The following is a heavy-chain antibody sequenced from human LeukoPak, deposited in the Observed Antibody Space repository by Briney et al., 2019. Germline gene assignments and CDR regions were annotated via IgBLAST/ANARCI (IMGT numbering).Heavy chain of an antibody. V-gene: IGHV3-64D*06. J-gene: IGHJ4*02. Sequence: GGSLRLSCSASGFTFSSYALHWVRQAPGKGLKYVSTISSNGGNTYYTDSVKGRFTLSRDNSKNTLYLQMSSLRAEDTAVYYCVKGSGSGYYYDYFDYWGQGTLVTVSS. CDR1: GFTFSSYA. D-gene: IGHD3-22*01. CDR3: VKGSGSGYYYDYFDY. CDR2: ISSNGGNT.